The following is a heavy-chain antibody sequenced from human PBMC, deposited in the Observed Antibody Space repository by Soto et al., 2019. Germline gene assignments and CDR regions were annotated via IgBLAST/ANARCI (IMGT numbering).Heavy chain of an antibody. Sequence: QVQLVQSGAEMKKPGASVKVSCKASGYTFSTYGITWVRQAPGQGLDWMGWINPFKGDTNSAARFQDRVTMTTDTSTRTAYMELRSRRSDDTAVYYCARVKVPAAILGAFDLWGPGTLVNVSS. D-gene: IGHD2-2*02. V-gene: IGHV1-18*01. CDR2: INPFKGDT. J-gene: IGHJ3*01. CDR3: ARVKVPAAILGAFDL. CDR1: GYTFSTYG.